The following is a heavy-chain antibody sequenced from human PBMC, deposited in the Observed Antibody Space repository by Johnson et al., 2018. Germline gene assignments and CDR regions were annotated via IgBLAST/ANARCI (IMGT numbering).Heavy chain of an antibody. Sequence: QVQLVESGGGVVQXGRSLRLSCAASGFTFSSYGMHWVRQAPGKGLEWVAVISYDGSNKYYADSVKGGFTISRDNSKNTLNLQMNSLRAEDTAVYYCAKDVQYYDSLTGTQDSYYYYMDVWGKGTTVTVSS. D-gene: IGHD3-9*01. V-gene: IGHV3-30*18. CDR3: AKDVQYYDSLTGTQDSYYYYMDV. CDR2: ISYDGSNK. J-gene: IGHJ6*03. CDR1: GFTFSSYG.